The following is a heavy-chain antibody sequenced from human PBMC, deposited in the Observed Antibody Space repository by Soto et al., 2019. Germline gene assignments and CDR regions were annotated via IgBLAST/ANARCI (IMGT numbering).Heavy chain of an antibody. CDR3: ARGTVIYSSGYYGSLLFDY. Sequence: TSETLSLTCAVYGGSFSGYYWSWIRQPPGKGLEWIGEINHSGSTNYNPSLKSRVTISVDTSKNQFSLKLSSVTAADTAVYYCARGTVIYSSGYYGSLLFDYWGQGTLVTV. CDR2: INHSGST. J-gene: IGHJ4*02. V-gene: IGHV4-34*01. D-gene: IGHD3-22*01. CDR1: GGSFSGYY.